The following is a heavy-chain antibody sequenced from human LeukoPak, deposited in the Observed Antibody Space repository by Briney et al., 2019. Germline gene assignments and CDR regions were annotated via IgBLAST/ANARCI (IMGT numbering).Heavy chain of an antibody. CDR3: ARDLGRGYFDY. Sequence: GGSLRLSCAVSGLTISKSWMSWVRQAPGKGLEWVANIDPDGSDIYYADSVKGRFTISRDNAKNSLYLQMNSLRAEDTAVYYCARDLGRGYFDYWGQGTLVTVSS. CDR1: GLTISKSW. J-gene: IGHJ4*02. V-gene: IGHV3-7*01. CDR2: IDPDGSDI.